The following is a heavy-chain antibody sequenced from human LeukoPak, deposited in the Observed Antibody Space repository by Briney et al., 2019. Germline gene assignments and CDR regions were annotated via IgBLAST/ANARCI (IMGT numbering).Heavy chain of an antibody. CDR2: ISPGGGTT. CDR3: AKVRSGSANWALRIFDN. J-gene: IGHJ4*02. CDR1: GFAFGSEA. Sequence: GRSLRLSCAVSGFAFGSEAMSWVRQSPARGLEWVASISPGGGTTYYADYVKGRFTISRDNSNNTLYVQMNSLRAEDTAVYYCAKVRSGSANWALRIFDNWGQGTLVTVSS. D-gene: IGHD1-1*01. V-gene: IGHV3-23*01.